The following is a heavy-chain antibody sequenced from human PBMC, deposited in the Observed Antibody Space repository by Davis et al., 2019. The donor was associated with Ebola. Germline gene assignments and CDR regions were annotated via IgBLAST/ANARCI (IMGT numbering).Heavy chain of an antibody. Sequence: GGSLRLSCAASGFTFSSYAMNWVRQAPGKGLEWVSSISSSSSYTYYADSVKGRFTISRDNSKNTLYLQMNSLRAEDTAVYYCATLPGYYWGQGTLVTVSS. CDR3: ATLPGYY. CDR1: GFTFSSYA. D-gene: IGHD1-26*01. V-gene: IGHV3-21*04. CDR2: ISSSSSYT. J-gene: IGHJ4*02.